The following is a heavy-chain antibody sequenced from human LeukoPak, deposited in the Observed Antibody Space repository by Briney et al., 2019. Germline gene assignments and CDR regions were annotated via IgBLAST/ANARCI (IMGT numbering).Heavy chain of an antibody. J-gene: IGHJ3*02. D-gene: IGHD5-18*01. CDR3: ASLTVDTAMNTDDAFDI. CDR1: GYTFTSYA. V-gene: IGHV1-3*01. CDR2: INAGNGNT. Sequence: ASVKVSCKASGYTFTSYAMHWVRQAPGQRLEWMGWINAGNGNTKYSQKLQGRVTITRDTSASTAYMELSSPRSEDTAVYYCASLTVDTAMNTDDAFDIWGQGTMVTVSS.